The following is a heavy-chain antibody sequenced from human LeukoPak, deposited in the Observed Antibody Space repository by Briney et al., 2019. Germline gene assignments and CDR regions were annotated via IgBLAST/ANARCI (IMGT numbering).Heavy chain of an antibody. D-gene: IGHD5/OR15-5a*01. J-gene: IGHJ1*01. CDR2: ISFDGDNE. V-gene: IGHV3-30-3*01. CDR1: GFTFSSYA. Sequence: GGSLRLSCVASGFTFSSYAMHWVRQAPGKGLEWVADISFDGDNEYYADSVRGRFMIARDNSKNTVYLQMNSLTIEDTAVYYCAREPSGNFGQLVSSAEYFQHWGQGTRVTVSS. CDR3: AREPSGNFGQLVSSAEYFQH.